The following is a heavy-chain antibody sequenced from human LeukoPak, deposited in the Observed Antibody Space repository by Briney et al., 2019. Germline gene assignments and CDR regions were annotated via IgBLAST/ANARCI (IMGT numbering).Heavy chain of an antibody. D-gene: IGHD2-2*01. CDR3: ARESYCSSTSCYYHLDY. CDR2: IYYSGST. V-gene: IGHV4-59*01. Sequence: PSETLSLTCTVSGCSISSYYWSWIRQPPGKGLEWIEYIYYSGSTNYNPSLKSRVTISVDTSKNQFSLKLSSVTAADTAVYYCARESYCSSTSCYYHLDYWGQGTLVTVSS. CDR1: GCSISSYY. J-gene: IGHJ4*02.